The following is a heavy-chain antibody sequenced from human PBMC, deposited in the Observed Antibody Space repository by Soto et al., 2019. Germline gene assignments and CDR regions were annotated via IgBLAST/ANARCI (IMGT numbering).Heavy chain of an antibody. V-gene: IGHV3-72*01. CDR1: GFTFSDHY. J-gene: IGHJ4*02. CDR2: TRNKVNSYTT. CDR3: ARVDSDYYYDY. D-gene: IGHD3-22*01. Sequence: PGGSLRLSCAASGFTFSDHYMDWVRQAPGKGLEWVGRTRNKVNSYTTEYAASVKGRFSISRDDSKNSLYLQMNSLRTEDTAVYYCARVDSDYYYDYWGQGTLVTVSS.